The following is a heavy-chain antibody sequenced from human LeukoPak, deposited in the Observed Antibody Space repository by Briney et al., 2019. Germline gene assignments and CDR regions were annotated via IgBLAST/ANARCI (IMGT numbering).Heavy chain of an antibody. CDR3: AKDRGDDILTGQFNWFDP. CDR1: GFTFSSYG. J-gene: IGHJ5*02. D-gene: IGHD3-9*01. CDR2: IRYDGSNK. V-gene: IGHV3-30*02. Sequence: GGSLGLSCAASGFTFSSYGMHWVRQAPGKGLEWVAFIRYDGSNKYYADSVKGRFTISRDNSKNTLYLQMNILRAEDTALYYCAKDRGDDILTGQFNWFDPWGQGTLVTVSS.